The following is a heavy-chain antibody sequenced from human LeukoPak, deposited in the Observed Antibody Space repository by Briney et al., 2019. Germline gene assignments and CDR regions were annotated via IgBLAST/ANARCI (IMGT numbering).Heavy chain of an antibody. V-gene: IGHV4-59*08. J-gene: IGHJ5*02. Sequence: SETLSLTCTVSGGSISSYYWSWIRQPPGKGLEWIGYIYYSGSTNYNPSLKSRVTISVDTSKNQFSLKLSSVTAADTAVYYCARGLRYYDSSGQFDPWGQGTLVTVSS. CDR2: IYYSGST. CDR3: ARGLRYYDSSGQFDP. CDR1: GGSISSYY. D-gene: IGHD3-22*01.